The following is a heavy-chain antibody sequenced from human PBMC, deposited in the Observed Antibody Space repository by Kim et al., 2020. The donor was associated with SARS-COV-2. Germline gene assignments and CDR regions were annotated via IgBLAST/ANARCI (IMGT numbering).Heavy chain of an antibody. J-gene: IGHJ4*02. CDR2: INHSGST. CDR1: GGSFSGYY. D-gene: IGHD6-19*01. V-gene: IGHV4-34*01. Sequence: SETLSLTCAVYGGSFSGYYWSWIRQPPGKGLEWIGEINHSGSTNYNPSLKSRVTISVDTSKNQFSLKLSSVTAADTAVYYCASAGQWLAPDYWGQGTLVTVSS. CDR3: ASAGQWLAPDY.